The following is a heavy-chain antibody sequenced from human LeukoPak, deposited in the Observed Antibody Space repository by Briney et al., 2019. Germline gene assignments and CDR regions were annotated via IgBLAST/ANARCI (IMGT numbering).Heavy chain of an antibody. J-gene: IGHJ4*02. CDR2: ISYDGSNK. V-gene: IGHV3-30*04. Sequence: GRSLRLSCAASGFTFSSYAMHWVRQAPGKGLEWVAVISYDGSNKYYADSVKGRFTISRDNSKNTLYLQMNSLRAEDTAVYYCARDDLGFDYWGQGTLVTVPS. CDR1: GFTFSSYA. D-gene: IGHD7-27*01. CDR3: ARDDLGFDY.